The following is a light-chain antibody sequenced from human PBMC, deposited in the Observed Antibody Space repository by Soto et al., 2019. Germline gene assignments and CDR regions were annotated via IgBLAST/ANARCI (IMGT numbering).Light chain of an antibody. CDR2: DAS. Sequence: ESVLTQSPATLSLSPGERVTLSCRASQSVSSYLAWYQQKPGQAPRLLIYDASNRATGIPARFSGSGSGTDFTLTISSLEPEDFAVYYCQQRGNWPLTFGGGTKVEIK. CDR3: QQRGNWPLT. J-gene: IGKJ4*01. V-gene: IGKV3-11*01. CDR1: QSVSSY.